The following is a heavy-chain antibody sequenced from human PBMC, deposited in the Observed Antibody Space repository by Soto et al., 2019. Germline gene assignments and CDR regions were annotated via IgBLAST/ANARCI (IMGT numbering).Heavy chain of an antibody. CDR2: IYYSGST. CDR1: GGSISSGDYH. V-gene: IGHV4-30-4*01. CDR3: AREKRGIPDAFDI. J-gene: IGHJ3*02. Sequence: PSETLSLTCTVSGGSISSGDYHWSWIRQPPGKGLEWIGYIYYSGSTYYNPSLKSRVTISVDTSKNQFSLKLSSVTAADTAVYYCAREKRGIPDAFDIWGQGTMVTVSS. D-gene: IGHD2-21*01.